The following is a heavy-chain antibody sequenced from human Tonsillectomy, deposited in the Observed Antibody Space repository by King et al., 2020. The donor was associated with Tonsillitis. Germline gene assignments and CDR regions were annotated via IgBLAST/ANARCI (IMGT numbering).Heavy chain of an antibody. Sequence: QLVQSGGGLVQPGGSLRLSCAASGFTFSSYAMHWVRQAPGKGLEYVSGISSNGGSTFYANSVKGRFTISRDNSKNPLYLQMGSLRAEDMAVYYCARGGIVVVVAAFDYWGQGTLVTVSS. V-gene: IGHV3-64*01. CDR3: ARGGIVVVVAAFDY. CDR1: GFTFSSYA. CDR2: ISSNGGST. J-gene: IGHJ4*02. D-gene: IGHD2-15*01.